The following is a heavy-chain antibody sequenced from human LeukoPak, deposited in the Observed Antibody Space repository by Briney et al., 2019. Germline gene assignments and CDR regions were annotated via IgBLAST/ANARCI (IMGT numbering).Heavy chain of an antibody. V-gene: IGHV3-23*01. D-gene: IGHD1-26*01. Sequence: GGSLRLSCAASGFTFSTSGMSWFRQAPGMGLEWVSRISGTGGTTNYADSVKGRFTVSRDNIKNTLYLQMSSLRADDTALYYCAKRSPYSGSFGSFDFWGQGTMVTVSS. J-gene: IGHJ3*01. CDR3: AKRSPYSGSFGSFDF. CDR1: GFTFSTSG. CDR2: ISGTGGTT.